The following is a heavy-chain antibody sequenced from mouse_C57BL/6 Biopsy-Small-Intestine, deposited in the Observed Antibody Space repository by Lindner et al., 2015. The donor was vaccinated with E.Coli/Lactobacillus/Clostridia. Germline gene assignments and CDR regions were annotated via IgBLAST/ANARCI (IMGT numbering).Heavy chain of an antibody. J-gene: IGHJ1*03. V-gene: IGHV1-7*01. CDR1: GYTFTSFG. CDR3: ARGLVMWSDWVYNYHYSMDV. D-gene: IGHD1-3*01. Sequence: SVKVSCKTSGYTFTSFGIGWVRQAPGQGLEWLGWINVYSGYTNYAQKLEGRVTMTTDRSTSTAYMELRSLRSDDTAVYYYARGLVMWSDWVYNYHYSMDVWGKGTAVTVSS. CDR2: INVYSGYT.